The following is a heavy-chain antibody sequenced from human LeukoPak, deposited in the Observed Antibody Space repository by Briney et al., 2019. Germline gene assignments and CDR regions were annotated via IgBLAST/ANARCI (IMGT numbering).Heavy chain of an antibody. V-gene: IGHV3-7*04. Sequence: GGSLRLSCAASGFTFSDYWMSWVRQAPGKGLEWVANIKEDRSEKHYVHSVKGRFTIFRDNGKKSLYLQMNSLRAEDTAVYYCARPGRADAFDIWGQGTMVTVSA. J-gene: IGHJ3*02. CDR1: GFTFSDYW. CDR3: ARPGRADAFDI. CDR2: IKEDRSEK.